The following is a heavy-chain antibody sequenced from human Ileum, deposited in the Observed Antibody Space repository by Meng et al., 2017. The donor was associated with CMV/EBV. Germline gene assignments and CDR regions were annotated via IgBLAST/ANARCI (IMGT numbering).Heavy chain of an antibody. Sequence: GESLKISWAASGVAVSSNFFSWVRQAPGKGLEWVSVIYSSGTTYYTESVNGRFTISRDGSKNMVYLQMNSLRPEDTAMYYCARDLGPKHDYNWRAFDIWGQGTMVTVSS. D-gene: IGHD5-24*01. V-gene: IGHV3-66*03. CDR1: GVAVSSNF. J-gene: IGHJ3*02. CDR2: IYSSGTT. CDR3: ARDLGPKHDYNWRAFDI.